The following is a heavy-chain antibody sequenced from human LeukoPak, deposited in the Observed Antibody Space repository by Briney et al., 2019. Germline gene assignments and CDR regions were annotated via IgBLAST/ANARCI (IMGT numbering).Heavy chain of an antibody. CDR1: EFTFSSYW. Sequence: PGGSLRLSCAASEFTFSSYWMSWVRQAPGEGLECVANIKEDGSEEYYVDSVKGRLSISRDNAKNSLYLQMNSLRAEDTAVYYCARDWLAGNPYHAFDLWGKGTMVTVSS. CDR2: IKEDGSEE. J-gene: IGHJ3*01. V-gene: IGHV3-7*01. CDR3: ARDWLAGNPYHAFDL. D-gene: IGHD3-22*01.